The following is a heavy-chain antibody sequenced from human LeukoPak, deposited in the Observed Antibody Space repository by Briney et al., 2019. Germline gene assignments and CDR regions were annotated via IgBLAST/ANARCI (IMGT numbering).Heavy chain of an antibody. V-gene: IGHV3-30*04. CDR3: ARMAVAGTLFDY. CDR1: GFTFSSYA. J-gene: IGHJ4*02. Sequence: GGPLRLSCAASGFTFSSYAMHWVRQAPGKGLEWVAVISYDGSNKYYADSVEGRFTISRDNAKSSLYLQMNSLRAEDTAVYYCARMAVAGTLFDYWGQGTLVTVSS. D-gene: IGHD6-19*01. CDR2: ISYDGSNK.